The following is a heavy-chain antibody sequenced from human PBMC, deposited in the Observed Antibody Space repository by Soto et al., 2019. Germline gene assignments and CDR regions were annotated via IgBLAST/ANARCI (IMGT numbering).Heavy chain of an antibody. CDR1: GFTFSSYA. CDR2: ISGSGGST. D-gene: IGHD3-10*01. V-gene: IGHV3-23*01. J-gene: IGHJ6*04. CDR3: AKDIAMVRGVIIGSVGLYGMDG. Sequence: PGGSLRLSCAASGFTFSSYAMSWVRQAPGEGLEWGSAISGSGGSTYYADSVKGRFTISRDNSKNTLYLQMNSLRAEDTAVYYCAKDIAMVRGVIIGSVGLYGMDGWGEGTTVTVSS.